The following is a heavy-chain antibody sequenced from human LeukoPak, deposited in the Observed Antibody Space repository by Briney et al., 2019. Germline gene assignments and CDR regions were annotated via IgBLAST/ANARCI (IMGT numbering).Heavy chain of an antibody. Sequence: ASVKVSCKASGYTFTSYAISWVRQAPGQGLEWMGWLSTYNGNTNYAQKLQGRVTMTTDTSTSTAYMELRSLRSDDTAVYYCAEGRITMVRGVISYFDYWGQGTLVTVSS. CDR1: GYTFTSYA. CDR3: AEGRITMVRGVISYFDY. CDR2: LSTYNGNT. D-gene: IGHD3-10*01. V-gene: IGHV1-18*01. J-gene: IGHJ4*02.